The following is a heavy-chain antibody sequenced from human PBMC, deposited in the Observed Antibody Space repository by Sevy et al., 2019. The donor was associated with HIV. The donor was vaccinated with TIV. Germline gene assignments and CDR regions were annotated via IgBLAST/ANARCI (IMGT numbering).Heavy chain of an antibody. CDR3: AKGPYSSSWYVFDY. Sequence: GGSLRLSCAASGFTFSSYAMSRVRQAPWKGLEWVSAISGSSGSTYYADSVKGRFTISRDNSKNTLYLQMNSLRAEDTAVYYCAKGPYSSSWYVFDYWGQGTLVTVSS. J-gene: IGHJ4*02. D-gene: IGHD6-13*01. V-gene: IGHV3-23*01. CDR2: ISGSSGST. CDR1: GFTFSSYA.